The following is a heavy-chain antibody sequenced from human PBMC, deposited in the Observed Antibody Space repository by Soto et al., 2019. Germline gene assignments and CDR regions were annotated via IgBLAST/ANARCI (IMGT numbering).Heavy chain of an antibody. CDR2: IYYSGST. V-gene: IGHV4-59*01. CDR1: GGSISSYY. CDR3: ASCRPDYYDSSGYSPDAFDI. D-gene: IGHD3-22*01. J-gene: IGHJ3*02. Sequence: SETLSLTCTVSGGSISSYYWSWIRQPPGKGLERIGYIYYSGSTNYNPSIKRRVTKSVDTSKNQLSLKLNSVTAADTAVYFCASCRPDYYDSSGYSPDAFDIWGQGTMVTV.